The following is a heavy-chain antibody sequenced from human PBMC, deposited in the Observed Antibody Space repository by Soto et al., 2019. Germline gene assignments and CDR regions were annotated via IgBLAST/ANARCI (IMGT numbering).Heavy chain of an antibody. V-gene: IGHV4-31*03. CDR3: ARATGTLGSRNFDY. CDR1: GAAISTVGHY. CDR2: IYHTGST. D-gene: IGHD1-1*01. Sequence: TLSLTCSVTGAAISTVGHYWTWIRQPPGKGLEWIGSIYHTGSTYYSKSLRSRLTMSVDTSKSQFSLRLSSLTAADTAVYYCARATGTLGSRNFDYWGQGSLVT. J-gene: IGHJ4*02.